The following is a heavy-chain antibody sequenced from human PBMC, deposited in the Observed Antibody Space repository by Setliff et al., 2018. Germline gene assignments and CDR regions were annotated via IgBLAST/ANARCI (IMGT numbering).Heavy chain of an antibody. V-gene: IGHV4-59*01. J-gene: IGHJ4*02. CDR3: AGGRGWRFDD. Sequence: PSETLSLTCTVSGGSISSYYWSWIRQPPGKGLEWIGYIYYSGSTNYNPSLKSRVTISVDTSKNQFSLRLTSVTAADTAVYYCAGGRGWRFDDWGQGTLVTVSS. CDR2: IYYSGST. D-gene: IGHD6-19*01. CDR1: GGSISSYY.